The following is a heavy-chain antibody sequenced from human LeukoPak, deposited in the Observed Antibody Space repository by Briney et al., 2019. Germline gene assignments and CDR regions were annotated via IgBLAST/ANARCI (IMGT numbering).Heavy chain of an antibody. CDR3: ARGAGYNYPYYFDY. J-gene: IGHJ4*02. CDR1: GFTFSTYA. Sequence: GGSLRLSCAASGFTFSTYAIHWVRQAPGKGLEWVAVISYDGNNKFYADSVKGRFTISRDNSKNTLYLQMNSLRAEDTAVYYCARGAGYNYPYYFDYWGQGTLVTVSS. CDR2: ISYDGNNK. V-gene: IGHV3-30*14. D-gene: IGHD5-24*01.